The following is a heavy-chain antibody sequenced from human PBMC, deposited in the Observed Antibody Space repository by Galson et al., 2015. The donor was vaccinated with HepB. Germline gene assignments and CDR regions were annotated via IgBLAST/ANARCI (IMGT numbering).Heavy chain of an antibody. CDR1: GGTFSNYA. D-gene: IGHD2-2*02. Sequence: SVKVSCKASGGTFSNYAISWVRQAPGQGLEWMGGIIPIFGTANYAQKFQGRVTITADESTSTAYMELSSLRSEDTAVYYCATSSWYCSSTSCYMDYYYYGMDVWGQGTTVTVSS. CDR3: ATSSWYCSSTSCYMDYYYYGMDV. J-gene: IGHJ6*02. V-gene: IGHV1-69*13. CDR2: IIPIFGTA.